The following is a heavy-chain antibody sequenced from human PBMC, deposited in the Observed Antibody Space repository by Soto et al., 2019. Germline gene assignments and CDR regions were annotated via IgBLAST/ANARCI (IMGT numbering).Heavy chain of an antibody. Sequence: QVQLVESGGGVVQPGRSLRLSCSASGFSFRNYAMHWVRQAPGKGLEWVAIISPDGSNKYYADSVKGRFTISRDSSMDTVYLQMNSLRVEDTAVYYCARDKDDYGDYGDYWGQGALVTVSS. CDR1: GFSFRNYA. J-gene: IGHJ4*02. CDR3: ARDKDDYGDYGDY. V-gene: IGHV3-30-3*01. D-gene: IGHD4-17*01. CDR2: ISPDGSNK.